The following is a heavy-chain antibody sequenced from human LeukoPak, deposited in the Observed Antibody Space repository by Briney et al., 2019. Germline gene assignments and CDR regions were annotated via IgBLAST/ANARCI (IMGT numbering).Heavy chain of an antibody. CDR2: INSDGSST. Sequence: GGSLRLSCAASGFTFSSYWMHWVRQAPGKGLVWVSRINSDGSSTSYADSVKGRFTISRDNAKNTLYLQMNSLRAEDTAVYYCACRAWFGELYIDYWGQGTLVTVSS. CDR3: ACRAWFGELYIDY. J-gene: IGHJ4*02. V-gene: IGHV3-74*01. CDR1: GFTFSSYW. D-gene: IGHD3-10*01.